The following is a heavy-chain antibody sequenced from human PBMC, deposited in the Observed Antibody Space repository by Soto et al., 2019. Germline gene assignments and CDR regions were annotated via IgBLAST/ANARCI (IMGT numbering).Heavy chain of an antibody. CDR3: AKDPVQLVPFYYYYMDV. V-gene: IGHV3-23*01. D-gene: IGHD1-1*01. CDR2: ISGSGGST. CDR1: GFAFSSYA. J-gene: IGHJ6*03. Sequence: GGSLRLSCAASGFAFSSYAMSWVRQAPGKGLEWVSAISGSGGSTYYADSVKGRFTISRDNSKNTLYLQMNSLRAEDTAVYYCAKDPVQLVPFYYYYMDVWGKGTTVTVSS.